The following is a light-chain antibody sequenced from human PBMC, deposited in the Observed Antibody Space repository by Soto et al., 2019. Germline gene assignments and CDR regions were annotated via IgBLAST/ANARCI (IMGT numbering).Light chain of an antibody. J-gene: IGLJ3*02. CDR1: SSDVGSYNY. Sequence: QSVLTQPRSVSGSPGQSVTISCIGSSSDVGSYNYVSWYQRHPGKGPKLIIHDVNRRPSGVPDRFSGSKSGNTASLTISGLQSEDEADYYCCSYAGMDIWLFGGATKLTVL. CDR3: CSYAGMDIWL. CDR2: DVN. V-gene: IGLV2-11*01.